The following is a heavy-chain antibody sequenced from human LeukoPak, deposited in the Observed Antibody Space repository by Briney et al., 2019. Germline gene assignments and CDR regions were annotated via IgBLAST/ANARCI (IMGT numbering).Heavy chain of an antibody. Sequence: GASVKVSXKASGYTFTSYYMHWVRQAPGQGLEWMGIINPSGGSTSYAQKFQGRVTMTRDTSTSTVYMELSSLRSEDTAVYYCARGPDTYCGGDCRAAQFDYWGQGTLVTVSS. CDR1: GYTFTSYY. D-gene: IGHD2-21*02. J-gene: IGHJ4*02. CDR3: ARGPDTYCGGDCRAAQFDY. CDR2: INPSGGST. V-gene: IGHV1-46*01.